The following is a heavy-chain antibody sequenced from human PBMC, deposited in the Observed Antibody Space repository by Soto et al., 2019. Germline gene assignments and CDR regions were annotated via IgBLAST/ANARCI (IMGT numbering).Heavy chain of an antibody. Sequence: GGSLRLSCAASGFTFSSYGMHWVRQAPGKGLEWVAVISYDGSNKYYADSVKGRFTISRDNSKNTLYLQMNSLRAEDTAVYYCAKDLFWPDYWGQGTLVTVSS. CDR2: ISYDGSNK. CDR1: GFTFSSYG. D-gene: IGHD2-21*01. V-gene: IGHV3-30*18. J-gene: IGHJ4*02. CDR3: AKDLFWPDY.